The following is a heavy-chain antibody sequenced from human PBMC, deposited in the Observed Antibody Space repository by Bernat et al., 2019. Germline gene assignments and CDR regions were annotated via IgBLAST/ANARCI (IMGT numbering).Heavy chain of an antibody. J-gene: IGHJ3*02. CDR3: FVDILCTGGVCSTGSAFDI. CDR2: IIPIFGTA. D-gene: IGHD2-8*02. Sequence: QVQLVQSGAEVKKPGSSVKVSCKASGGTFSSYAISWVRQAPGQGLEWMGGIIPIFGTANYAQKFQGRVTITADESTSTAYMELSSLRSEDTAVYYCFVDILCTGGVCSTGSAFDIWGQGTMVTVSS. CDR1: GGTFSSYA. V-gene: IGHV1-69*01.